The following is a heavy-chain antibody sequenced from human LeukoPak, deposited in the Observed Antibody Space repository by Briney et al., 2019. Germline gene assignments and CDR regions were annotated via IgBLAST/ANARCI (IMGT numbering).Heavy chain of an antibody. D-gene: IGHD2-2*02. CDR3: ARADTPYYFDS. V-gene: IGHV3-53*01. J-gene: IGHJ4*02. CDR2: IYIAGST. Sequence: PGGSLTLSCAASAFTFSNNYMNWVRQAPGKGLEWVSIIYIAGSTYYADSVKGRFTISRDNSKNKLYLQMDSLRVEDTAVYYCARADTPYYFDSWGQGTLVTVSS. CDR1: AFTFSNNY.